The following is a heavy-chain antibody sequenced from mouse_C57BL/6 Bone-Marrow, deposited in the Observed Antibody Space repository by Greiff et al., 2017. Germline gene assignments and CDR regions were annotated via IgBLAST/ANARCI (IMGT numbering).Heavy chain of an antibody. CDR1: GYTFTSYW. J-gene: IGHJ3*01. CDR2: IDPSSGGT. V-gene: IGHV1-72*01. D-gene: IGHD2-2*01. Sequence: QVQLQQPGAELVKPGASVKLSCKASGYTFTSYWMHWVKQRPGRGLEWIGRIDPSSGGTKYNEKFKSKATLTVNKPSSTAYMQLSSLTSEDSAVCYCARWFCREFAYWGQGTLVTVSA. CDR3: ARWFCREFAY.